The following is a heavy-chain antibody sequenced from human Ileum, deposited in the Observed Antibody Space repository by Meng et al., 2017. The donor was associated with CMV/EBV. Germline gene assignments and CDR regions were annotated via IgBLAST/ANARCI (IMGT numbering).Heavy chain of an antibody. J-gene: IGHJ4*02. Sequence: QVQLVESGGDLVQPGGSLRLACAASGIPFGAYYMTWVRQAPGKGLEWVSYITGSSDIIYYADSVKGRFTISSDNAKSSLYLEINSLRAEDTAVYYCASGNYGFDYWGQGTLVTVSS. CDR1: GIPFGAYY. CDR2: ITGSSDII. CDR3: ASGNYGFDY. V-gene: IGHV3-11*01. D-gene: IGHD4-17*01.